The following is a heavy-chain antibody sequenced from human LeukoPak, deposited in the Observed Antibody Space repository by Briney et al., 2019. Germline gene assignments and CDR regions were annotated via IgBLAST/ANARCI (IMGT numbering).Heavy chain of an antibody. J-gene: IGHJ5*02. D-gene: IGHD1-26*01. CDR2: IYSSGTT. Sequence: TPSETLSLTCTVSGDSIYSGNYYWSWIRQPAGKGLEWIGRIYSSGTTLYNPSLKSRVTISVDTSKNQFSLKMSSVTAADPAVYYCARGGSYFWFDPWGQGTLVTVSS. CDR3: ARGGSYFWFDP. V-gene: IGHV4-61*02. CDR1: GDSIYSGNYY.